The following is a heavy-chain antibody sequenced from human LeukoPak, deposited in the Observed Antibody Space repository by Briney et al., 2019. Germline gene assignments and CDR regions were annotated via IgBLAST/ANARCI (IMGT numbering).Heavy chain of an antibody. Sequence: GGSLRLSCAASGFTFSSYAMGSVRQAPGKGLEWVSAISGSGGSTYYADSVKGRFTISRDNSKNTLYLQMNSRRAEDTAVYYCAKVIAVAGDDAFDIWGQGTMVTVSS. D-gene: IGHD6-19*01. J-gene: IGHJ3*02. CDR1: GFTFSSYA. V-gene: IGHV3-23*01. CDR2: ISGSGGST. CDR3: AKVIAVAGDDAFDI.